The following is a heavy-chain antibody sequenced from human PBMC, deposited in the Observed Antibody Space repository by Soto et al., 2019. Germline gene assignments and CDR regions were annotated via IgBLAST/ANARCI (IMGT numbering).Heavy chain of an antibody. V-gene: IGHV3-23*01. Sequence: GGSLRLSCAASGFTFSSYAMSWVRQAPGKGLEWVSAISGSGGSTYYADSVKGRFTISRDNSKNTLYLQMNSLRAEDTAVYYCAKERVGCSSTSCYATGGFDYWGQGTLVTVS. D-gene: IGHD2-2*01. CDR2: ISGSGGST. CDR1: GFTFSSYA. CDR3: AKERVGCSSTSCYATGGFDY. J-gene: IGHJ4*02.